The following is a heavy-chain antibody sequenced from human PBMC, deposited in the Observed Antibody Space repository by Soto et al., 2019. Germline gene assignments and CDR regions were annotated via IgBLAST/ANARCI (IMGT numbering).Heavy chain of an antibody. Sequence: PGGSLRLSCAASGFTLRNYEMNWVRKAPGKGLEWISKISGSNNNIYYADSVRGRFTISRDNAKNSLYLQMNSLRAEDTAIYYCASERLCGADCYFFDNWGQGTQVTVSS. J-gene: IGHJ4*02. CDR3: ASERLCGADCYFFDN. V-gene: IGHV3-48*03. D-gene: IGHD2-21*02. CDR2: ISGSNNNI. CDR1: GFTLRNYE.